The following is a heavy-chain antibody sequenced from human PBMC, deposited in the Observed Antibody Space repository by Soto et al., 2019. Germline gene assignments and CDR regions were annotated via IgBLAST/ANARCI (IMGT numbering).Heavy chain of an antibody. CDR1: GYTFTSYY. CDR3: ARGLDDYGDYVVS. V-gene: IGHV1-46*01. J-gene: IGHJ5*02. D-gene: IGHD4-17*01. Sequence: QVQLVQSGAEVKKPGASVKVSCKASGYTFTSYYLHWVRQAPGQGLEWMGILNPSGGSTSYAQKFQGRLAMTRDTFTSTVYMELSSLRSEGTAVYYCARGLDDYGDYVVSWGQGTLVTVST. CDR2: LNPSGGST.